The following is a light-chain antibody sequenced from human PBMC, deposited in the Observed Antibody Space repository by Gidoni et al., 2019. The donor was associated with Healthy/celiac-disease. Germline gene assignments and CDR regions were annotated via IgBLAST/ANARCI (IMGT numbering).Light chain of an antibody. CDR1: QSLVDSDGNTY. V-gene: IGKV2D-30*01. J-gene: IGKJ1*01. Sequence: DVVMTQSPLSLPVTLGQPASISCRSSQSLVDSDGNTYLNWLPQRPGQSRRRLMYKVSNWDSGVPDIFSGSGLGTYCTVKTIRVGAVDVGVYYCLQGTHCPPSFGQGTKVEIK. CDR2: KVS. CDR3: LQGTHCPPS.